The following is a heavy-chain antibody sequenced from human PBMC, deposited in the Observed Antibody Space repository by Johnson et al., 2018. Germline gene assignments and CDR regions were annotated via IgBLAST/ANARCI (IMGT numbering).Heavy chain of an antibody. V-gene: IGHV1-69*01. CDR2: IIPIFGTA. D-gene: IGHD3-10*01. J-gene: IGHJ6*02. CDR1: GGTFSSYA. CDR3: GRVMVAGYGMDV. Sequence: VQLGQSGAEVKKPGSSVKVSCKASGGTFSSYAISWVRQAPGQGLEWMGGIIPIFGTANYAQKFQGRVTITADESTGPAYMELSSLRSEDTAVYYCGRVMVAGYGMDVWGQGTKVTVS.